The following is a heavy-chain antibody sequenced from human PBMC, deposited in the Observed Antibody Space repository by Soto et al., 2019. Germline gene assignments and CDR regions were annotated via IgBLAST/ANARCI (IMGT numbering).Heavy chain of an antibody. D-gene: IGHD3-22*01. CDR1: GFTFRSYS. Sequence: PGGSLSLSCAASGFTFRSYSMNWVRPAPGKGLEWVSSISSSSSYIYYADSVKGRFTISRDNAKNSLYLQMNSLRAEDTAVYYCARDQWGVVVITRDYYYYGMDVWGQGTTVTVSS. J-gene: IGHJ6*02. CDR3: ARDQWGVVVITRDYYYYGMDV. V-gene: IGHV3-21*01. CDR2: ISSSSSYI.